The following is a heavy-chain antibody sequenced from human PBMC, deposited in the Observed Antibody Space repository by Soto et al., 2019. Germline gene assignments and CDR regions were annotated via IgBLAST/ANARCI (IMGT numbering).Heavy chain of an antibody. D-gene: IGHD6-19*01. J-gene: IGHJ6*02. V-gene: IGHV3-74*01. Sequence: EVQLVESGGGLVQPGGSLRLSCTASGFTFSSYWMHWVRQAPGKGLMWVSRIDSDESGVTYADSVKGRFTISRDNARNTLYLHMDSLRVDDTAVYFCTRRLSGYHGMDVWGQGTAVTVSS. CDR2: IDSDESGV. CDR3: TRRLSGYHGMDV. CDR1: GFTFSSYW.